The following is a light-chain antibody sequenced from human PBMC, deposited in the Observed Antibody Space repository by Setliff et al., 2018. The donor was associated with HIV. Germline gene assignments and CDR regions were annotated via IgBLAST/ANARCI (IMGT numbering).Light chain of an antibody. CDR1: SSDVGGHNS. CDR2: EVS. V-gene: IGLV2-14*01. Sequence: QSALAQPASVSGSLGQSITISCTGTSSDVGGHNSVSWYQQHPGKAPKLMIYEVSNRPSGVSDRFSGSKSGSTASLTISGLQAEDEADYYCGSYTSTTSYVFGSGTKV. CDR3: GSYTSTTSYV. J-gene: IGLJ1*01.